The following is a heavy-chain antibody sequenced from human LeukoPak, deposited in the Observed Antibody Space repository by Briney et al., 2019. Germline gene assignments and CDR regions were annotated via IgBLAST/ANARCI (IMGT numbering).Heavy chain of an antibody. V-gene: IGHV1-46*01. Sequence: ASVKVSCKASGYTFTSYYMHWVQQAPGQGLEWMGIINPSGGSTSYAQKFQGRVTMTRDTSTSTVYMELSSLRSEDTAVYNCARRAWGARRGLSFDYWGQGPLVTVSS. CDR3: ARRAWGARRGLSFDY. D-gene: IGHD1-26*01. CDR1: GYTFTSYY. J-gene: IGHJ4*02. CDR2: INPSGGST.